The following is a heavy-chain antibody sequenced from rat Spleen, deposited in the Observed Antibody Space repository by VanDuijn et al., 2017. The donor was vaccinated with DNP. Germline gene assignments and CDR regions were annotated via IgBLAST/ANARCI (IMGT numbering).Heavy chain of an antibody. CDR2: ISYEGGKT. CDR3: TTFEGRNA. Sequence: EVRLVESGGGLVQPGRSLKLSCAASGFTFSDYYMAWVRQAPKKGLEWFASISYEGGKTYYGDSVKGRSTISRDNAEDTLYLQMDSLRSEDTATYYCTTFEGRNAWGQGTSVTVSS. V-gene: IGHV5-20*01. CDR1: GFTFSDYY. D-gene: IGHD1-11*01. J-gene: IGHJ4*01.